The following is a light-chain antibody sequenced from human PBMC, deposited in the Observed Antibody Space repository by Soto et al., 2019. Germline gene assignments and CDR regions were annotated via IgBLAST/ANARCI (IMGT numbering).Light chain of an antibody. CDR3: ASYTSTSTRV. J-gene: IGLJ1*01. CDR2: EVI. Sequence: QSVLTQPASVSGSAGQSITISCTGTSSDVGRYDFVSWYQQHPGQAPKLMIYEVIYRPSGVSNRFSGSKSGNTASLIISGLLAEDEADYYCASYTSTSTRVFGTGTNVTVL. V-gene: IGLV2-14*01. CDR1: SSDVGRYDF.